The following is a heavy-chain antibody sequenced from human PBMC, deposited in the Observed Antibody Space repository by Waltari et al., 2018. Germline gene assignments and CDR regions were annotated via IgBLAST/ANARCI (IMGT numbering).Heavy chain of an antibody. CDR1: GGTFSSYA. CDR3: ARERITIFGVVIHYFDY. D-gene: IGHD3-3*01. J-gene: IGHJ4*02. V-gene: IGHV1-69*06. Sequence: QVQLVQSGAEVKKPGSSVKVSCKASGGTFSSYAISWVRQAPGQGLEWMGWGALTKVKPTTERRCRGRVTLTTDRCQGPASMGLGGLRSDDTAVYYCARERITIFGVVIHYFDYWGQGTLVTVSS. CDR2: GALTKVKP.